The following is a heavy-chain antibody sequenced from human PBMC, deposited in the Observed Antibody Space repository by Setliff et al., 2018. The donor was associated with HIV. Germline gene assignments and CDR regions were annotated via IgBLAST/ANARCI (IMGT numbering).Heavy chain of an antibody. J-gene: IGHJ6*03. V-gene: IGHV4-31*03. CDR2: IYSSGTK. D-gene: IGHD6-13*01. CDR1: GVTSGDYY. CDR3: ARDRGSWYTVGVGTGYMDV. Sequence: SETLSLTCTFSGVTSGDYYWTWIRQHPVKGLEWIGYIYSSGTKYYNPSLKSRLAISLDTSKNQFSLKLSSVTAADTAVYYCARDRGSWYTVGVGTGYMDVWGKGTTVTVSS.